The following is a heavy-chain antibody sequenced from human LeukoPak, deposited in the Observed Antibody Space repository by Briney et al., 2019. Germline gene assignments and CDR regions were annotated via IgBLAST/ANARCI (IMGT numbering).Heavy chain of an antibody. CDR3: ARENWWELLRLGAFDI. CDR1: GGSISSYY. Sequence: SETLSLTCTVSGGSISSYYWSWIRQPPGKGLEWIGYIYYSGSTNYNPSLKSRVTISVDTSKNQFSLKLSSVTAADTAVYYCARENWWELLRLGAFDIWGQGTMVTVSS. J-gene: IGHJ3*02. D-gene: IGHD1-26*01. CDR2: IYYSGST. V-gene: IGHV4-59*01.